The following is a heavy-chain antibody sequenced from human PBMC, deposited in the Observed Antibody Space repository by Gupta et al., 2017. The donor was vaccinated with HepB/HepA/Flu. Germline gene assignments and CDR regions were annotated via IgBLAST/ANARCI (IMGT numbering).Heavy chain of an antibody. CDR1: GASMSNRY. J-gene: IGHJ4*02. V-gene: IGHV4-59*08. D-gene: IGHD5-24*01. Sequence: QVQLHESGPGLVKPSETLSLTCSVSGASMSNRYWSWIRQPPGKGLEWIGYVYFSGTTNYNPSLRSRATISIDTSKNQFSLNLTSLTAADTAVYYCARHGLEMTTSPQFDYWGQGTLVTVSS. CDR2: VYFSGTT. CDR3: ARHGLEMTTSPQFDY.